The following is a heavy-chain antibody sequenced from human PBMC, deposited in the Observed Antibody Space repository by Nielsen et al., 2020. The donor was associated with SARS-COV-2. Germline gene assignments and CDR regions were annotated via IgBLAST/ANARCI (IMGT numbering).Heavy chain of an antibody. CDR3: ARDGEIMITFGGLMDV. CDR1: GFTFSSYA. Sequence: GGSLRLSCAASGFTFSSYAMSWVRQAPGKGLEWVSAISGSGGSTYYADSVKGRFTISRDNAKNSLYLQMNSLRAEDTAVYYCARDGEIMITFGGLMDVWGKGTTVTVSS. V-gene: IGHV3-23*01. D-gene: IGHD3-16*01. J-gene: IGHJ6*03. CDR2: ISGSGGST.